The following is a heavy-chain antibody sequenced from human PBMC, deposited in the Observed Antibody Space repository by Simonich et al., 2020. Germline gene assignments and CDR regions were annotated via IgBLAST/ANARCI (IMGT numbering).Heavy chain of an antibody. V-gene: IGHV1-18*01. Sequence: QVQLVQSGAEVKKPGASVKVSCKASGYTFTSYGISWWRQAPGQGLEWMGWISAYNGNTNYAQKLQGRVTMTTDTSTSTAYRELRSLRSDDTAVYYCARASRGTWWYYYFDYWGQGTLVTVSS. D-gene: IGHD2-15*01. J-gene: IGHJ4*02. CDR3: ARASRGTWWYYYFDY. CDR2: ISAYNGNT. CDR1: GYTFTSYG.